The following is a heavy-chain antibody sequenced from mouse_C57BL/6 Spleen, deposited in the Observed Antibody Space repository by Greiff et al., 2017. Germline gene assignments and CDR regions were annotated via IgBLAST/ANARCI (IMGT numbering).Heavy chain of an antibody. CDR1: GFNINDDY. V-gene: IGHV14-4*01. CDR2: IDPENGDT. Sequence: EVQLQQPGAELVRPGASVKLSCTASGFNINDDYMHWVKQRPEQGLEWSGWIDPENGDTEYSSKFQGKATITADTSSNTAYLQLSSLTSEDTAVYYCTTYGYDFCCWGQGTTLTFSS. D-gene: IGHD2-2*01. CDR3: TTYGYDFCC. J-gene: IGHJ2*01.